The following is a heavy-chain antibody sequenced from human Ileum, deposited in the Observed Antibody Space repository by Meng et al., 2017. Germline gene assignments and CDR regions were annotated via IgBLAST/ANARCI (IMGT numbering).Heavy chain of an antibody. CDR1: CYSMNSSNW. J-gene: IGHJ4*02. Sequence: QVQLQESGPGRVEPEGTLSRTCVVSCYSMNSSNWWNWVRQPPGKGLEWIGEIFHTGSTNYNPSLKRRVTISADKSKNQFSLNLSSVTAADTAVYYCATNKNKKIDYWGQGTLVTVSS. V-gene: IGHV4-4*02. CDR3: ATNKNKKIDY. D-gene: IGHD2/OR15-2a*01. CDR2: IFHTGST.